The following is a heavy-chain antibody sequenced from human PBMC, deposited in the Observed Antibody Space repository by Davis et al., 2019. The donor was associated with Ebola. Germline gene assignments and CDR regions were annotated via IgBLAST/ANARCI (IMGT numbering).Heavy chain of an antibody. J-gene: IGHJ2*01. Sequence: AGSLRLSCTVSGGSISSYYWSWIRQPPGKGLEWIGHIYYCGSTNYNPSLKSRVTISVDTSKNQFSLKLSSVTAADTAVYYCARLRRGRGYCSGGSCYSLSGDWYFDLWGRGTLVTVSS. CDR2: IYYCGST. V-gene: IGHV4-59*08. CDR3: ARLRRGRGYCSGGSCYSLSGDWYFDL. CDR1: GGSISSYY. D-gene: IGHD2-15*01.